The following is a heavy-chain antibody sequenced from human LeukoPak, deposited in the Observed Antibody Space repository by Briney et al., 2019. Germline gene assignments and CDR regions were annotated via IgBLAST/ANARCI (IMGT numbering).Heavy chain of an antibody. CDR3: ASSTGSSGWLDFSYYYYGMDV. CDR1: GXXFTSYA. J-gene: IGHJ6*02. D-gene: IGHD6-19*01. V-gene: IGHV1-3*01. Sequence: KVSCXASGXXFTSYAMHWVRQAPGQRLEWMGWINAGNGDTKYSQKFQGRVTITRDTSASTAYMELSSLRSEDTAVYYCASSTGSSGWLDFSYYYYGMDVWGQGTTVTVSS. CDR2: INAGNGDT.